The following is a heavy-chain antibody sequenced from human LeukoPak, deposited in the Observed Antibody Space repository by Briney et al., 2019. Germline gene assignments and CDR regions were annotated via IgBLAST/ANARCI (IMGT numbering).Heavy chain of an antibody. V-gene: IGHV3-23*01. CDR3: ANSSWEMGFDY. Sequence: GSLRLSCAASGFTFSSYAMSWVRQAPGKGLEWVSAISGSGGSTYYADSVKGRFTISRDNSKNTLYLQMNGLRAEDTAVYYCANSSWEMGFDYWGQGTLVTVSS. D-gene: IGHD5-24*01. CDR1: GFTFSSYA. J-gene: IGHJ4*02. CDR2: ISGSGGST.